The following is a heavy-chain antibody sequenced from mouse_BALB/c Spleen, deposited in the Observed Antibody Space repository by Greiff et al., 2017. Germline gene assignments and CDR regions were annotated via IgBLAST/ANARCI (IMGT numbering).Heavy chain of an antibody. V-gene: IGHV1-82*01. J-gene: IGHJ4*01. Sequence: VQLQQSGPELVKPGASVKISCKASGYAFSSSWMNWVKQRPGQGLEWIGRIYPGDGDTNYNGKFKGKATLTADKSSSTAYMQLSSLTSVDSAVYFCARSSSYAMDYWGQGTSVTVSS. D-gene: IGHD1-1*01. CDR1: GYAFSSSW. CDR2: IYPGDGDT. CDR3: ARSSSYAMDY.